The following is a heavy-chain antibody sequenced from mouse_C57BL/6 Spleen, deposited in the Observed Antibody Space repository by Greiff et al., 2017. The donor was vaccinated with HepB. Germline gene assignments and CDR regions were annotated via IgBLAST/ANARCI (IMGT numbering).Heavy chain of an antibody. CDR1: GFTFSSYA. D-gene: IGHD1-1*01. Sequence: DVMLVESGGGLVKPGGSLKLSCAASGFTFSSYAMSWVRQTPEKRLEWVATISDGGSYTYYPDNVKGRVTISRDNAKNNLYLQMSHLKSEDTAMYYCARDRRYYYGSSLAWFAYWGQGTLVTVSA. V-gene: IGHV5-4*01. CDR2: ISDGGSYT. CDR3: ARDRRYYYGSSLAWFAY. J-gene: IGHJ3*01.